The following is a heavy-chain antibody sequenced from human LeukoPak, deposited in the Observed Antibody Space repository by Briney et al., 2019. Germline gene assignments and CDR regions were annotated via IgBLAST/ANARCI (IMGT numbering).Heavy chain of an antibody. CDR1: GGSISSGGYS. J-gene: IGHJ4*02. D-gene: IGHD2-2*01. CDR3: ARSYCSSTSCYHQIDY. CDR2: IYHSGST. V-gene: IGHV4-30-2*01. Sequence: SETLSLTRAVSGGSISSGGYSWSWIRQPPGKGLEWIGYIYHSGSTYYNPSLKSRVTISVDRSKNQFSLKLRSVTAADTAVYYCARSYCSSTSCYHQIDYWGQGTLVTVSS.